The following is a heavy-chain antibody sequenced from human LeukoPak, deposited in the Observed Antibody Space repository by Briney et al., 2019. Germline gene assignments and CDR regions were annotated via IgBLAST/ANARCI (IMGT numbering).Heavy chain of an antibody. Sequence: PSETLSLTCTVSGGSISSSSYYWGWIRQPPGKGLEWIGSIYYSGSTYYNPSLKSRVTISVDTSKNQFSLKLSSVTAADTAVHYCARVSSSWYPNWFDPWGQGTLVTVSS. V-gene: IGHV4-39*07. CDR2: IYYSGST. J-gene: IGHJ5*02. D-gene: IGHD6-13*01. CDR1: GGSISSSSYY. CDR3: ARVSSSWYPNWFDP.